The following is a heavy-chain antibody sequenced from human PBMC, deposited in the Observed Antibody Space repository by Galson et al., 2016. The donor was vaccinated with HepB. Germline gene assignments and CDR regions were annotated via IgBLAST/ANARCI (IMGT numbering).Heavy chain of an antibody. V-gene: IGHV4-61*02. CDR1: GASLIGGHYY. J-gene: IGHJ4*02. D-gene: IGHD1-1*01. CDR2: SYFSGIT. Sequence: TLSLTCTVSGASLIGGHYYWTWIRQSAGRGLAWLGRSYFSGITNYIPSLKDRLTISVDPSKNQFSLELASVTAADTAVYNCAREAGENADDEAFASWGQGTLVTVSS. CDR3: AREAGENADDEAFAS.